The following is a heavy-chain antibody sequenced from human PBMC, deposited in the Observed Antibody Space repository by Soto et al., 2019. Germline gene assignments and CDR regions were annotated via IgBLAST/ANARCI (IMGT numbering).Heavy chain of an antibody. CDR2: ISCYNGKT. D-gene: IGHD3-3*01. CDR3: ARDAPPPELRFLEWHNYDYNGMDV. J-gene: IGHJ6*02. Sequence: QVQVVQSGDEVKETGASVRVSCKTSGYSFTAYGISWVRQAPGQGLEWMGWISCYNGKTKYAQKVQGRVTMTTATSTSNAYMEVRSLRSDDPAIYYGARDAPPPELRFLEWHNYDYNGMDVWGQGPTVTVSS. V-gene: IGHV1-18*01. CDR1: GYSFTAYG.